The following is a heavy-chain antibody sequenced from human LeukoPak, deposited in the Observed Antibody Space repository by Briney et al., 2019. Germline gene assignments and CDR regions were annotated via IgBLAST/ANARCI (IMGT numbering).Heavy chain of an antibody. CDR1: GFTFSSYS. J-gene: IGHJ4*02. V-gene: IGHV3-21*01. CDR3: ARDAALYGDYSLRLDY. CDR2: ISSGSGYM. Sequence: GGSLRLSCAASGFTFSSYSMNWVRQAPGKGLEWVSSISSGSGYMYYADSVKGRFTISRDNSKNTLYLQMNSLRAEDTAVYYCARDAALYGDYSLRLDYWGQGTLVTVSS. D-gene: IGHD4-17*01.